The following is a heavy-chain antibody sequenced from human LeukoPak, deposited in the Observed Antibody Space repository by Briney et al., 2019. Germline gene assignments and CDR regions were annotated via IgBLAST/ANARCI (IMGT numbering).Heavy chain of an antibody. CDR3: ARSGRGVDSFYFYMDV. J-gene: IGHJ6*03. CDR2: IKHDGREKQDGSEK. V-gene: IGHV3-7*01. Sequence: PGRSLRLSCAASGFTFSQYWMSWFRQAPGKGLDWVANIKHDGREKQDGSEKNYVDSVKGRFTISRDNAKNSLYLQMNSLRAEDTAVYYCARSGRGVDSFYFYMDVWGKGTTVTVSS. CDR1: GFTFSQYW. D-gene: IGHD3-10*01.